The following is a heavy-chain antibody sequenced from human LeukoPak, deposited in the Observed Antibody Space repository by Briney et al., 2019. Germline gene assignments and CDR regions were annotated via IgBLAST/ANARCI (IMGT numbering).Heavy chain of an antibody. CDR3: ARPLSSSALNWFDP. D-gene: IGHD6-6*01. CDR1: GGSISSSRYY. V-gene: IGHV4-39*01. Sequence: SETLSLTCTVSGGSISSSRYYWGWIRQPPGKGLEWIGSIYYSGSTYYNPSLKSRVTISVDTSKNQFSLKLSSVTAADTAVYYCARPLSSSALNWFDPWGQGTLVTVSS. CDR2: IYYSGST. J-gene: IGHJ5*02.